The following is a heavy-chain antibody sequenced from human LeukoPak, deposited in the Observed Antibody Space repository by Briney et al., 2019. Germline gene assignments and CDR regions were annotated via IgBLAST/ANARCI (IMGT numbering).Heavy chain of an antibody. J-gene: IGHJ3*02. CDR3: AKEYYYGSGSYLDAAFDI. Sequence: GGSLRLSCAASGFSFSNYWMHWVRQAPGTGLEWVANIKQDGSEKYYVDSVKGRFTISRDNAKNSLYLQMNSLRAEDTALYYCAKEYYYGSGSYLDAAFDIWGQGTMVTVSS. CDR1: GFSFSNYW. D-gene: IGHD3-10*01. CDR2: IKQDGSEK. V-gene: IGHV3-7*03.